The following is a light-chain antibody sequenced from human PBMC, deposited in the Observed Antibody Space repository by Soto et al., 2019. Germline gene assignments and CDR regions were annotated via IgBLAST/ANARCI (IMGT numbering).Light chain of an antibody. V-gene: IGLV2-14*03. CDR1: DSDVGGYNY. CDR3: SSYTINGVGV. J-gene: IGLJ2*01. Sequence: QSALTQPASVSGSPGQSITISCTGTDSDVGGYNYVSWYQHHPGNAPKVMIYDVSNRPSGFSNRFSGSKSGNTASLIISGLQAEDEADYYCSSYTINGVGVFGGGTKLTVL. CDR2: DVS.